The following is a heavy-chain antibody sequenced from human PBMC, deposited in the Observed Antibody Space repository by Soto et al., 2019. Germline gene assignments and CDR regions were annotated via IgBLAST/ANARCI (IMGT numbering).Heavy chain of an antibody. CDR2: LYWDDDK. CDR1: GFSLSTSEVG. CDR3: VHRAGMGGNSWLPGH. D-gene: IGHD6-13*01. V-gene: IGHV2-5*02. J-gene: IGHJ4*02. Sequence: QITMKESGPTLVKPKQTLTLTCTFSGFSLSTSEVGVGWIRQPPGKALEWLALLYWDDDKRYNPSLKSRITITKDTSNNQVVLTLTNMDPVDTATYYCVHRAGMGGNSWLPGHWGQGTLVTVSS.